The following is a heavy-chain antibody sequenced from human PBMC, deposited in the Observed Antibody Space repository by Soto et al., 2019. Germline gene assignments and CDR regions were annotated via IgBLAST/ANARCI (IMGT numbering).Heavy chain of an antibody. CDR2: IFASGRT. J-gene: IGHJ6*02. D-gene: IGHD3-3*01. V-gene: IGHV4-4*07. CDR1: GGSISNDR. Sequence: SETLSLTCTVSGGSISNDRWSWVRQPAGKGLEWIGRIFASGRTNYNPSLQSRVTMSVDTSNNQFSLTMTSLAAADTAVYYCARWHYALWSGPRGYYYYGMDVWGQGTTVTVSS. CDR3: ARWHYALWSGPRGYYYYGMDV.